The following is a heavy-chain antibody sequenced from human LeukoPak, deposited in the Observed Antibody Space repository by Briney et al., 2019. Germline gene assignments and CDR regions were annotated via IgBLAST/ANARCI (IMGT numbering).Heavy chain of an antibody. D-gene: IGHD6-19*01. CDR3: ARGQWPEY. CDR1: GYTFTNFG. CDR2: INTNTGNP. V-gene: IGHV7-4-1*02. J-gene: IGHJ4*02. Sequence: ASVKVSCKASGYTFTNFGINWVRQAPGQGPEWMGWINTNTGNPTYAQGFTGRFVFSLDTSVSTAYLQISGLKAEDTAVYYCARGQWPEYWGQGTLVAVSS.